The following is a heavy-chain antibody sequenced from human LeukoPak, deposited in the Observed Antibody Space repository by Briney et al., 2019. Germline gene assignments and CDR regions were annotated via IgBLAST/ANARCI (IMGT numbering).Heavy chain of an antibody. D-gene: IGHD3-22*01. CDR2: IIPILGIA. V-gene: IGHV1-69*04. CDR1: GGTFSSYA. Sequence: SVKVSCKASGGTFSSYAISWVRQAPGQGLEWMGRIIPILGIANYAQKFQGRVTITADKCTSTAYMELSSLRSEDTAVYYCARESTYYYDSSGYYYHYYGMDVWGQGTTVTVSS. J-gene: IGHJ6*02. CDR3: ARESTYYYDSSGYYYHYYGMDV.